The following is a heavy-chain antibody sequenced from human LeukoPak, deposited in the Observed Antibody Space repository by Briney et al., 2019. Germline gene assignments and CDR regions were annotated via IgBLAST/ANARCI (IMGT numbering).Heavy chain of an antibody. CDR3: ARDHYYDSSGYTRSAAY. V-gene: IGHV1-18*01. CDR1: GYTFTSYG. J-gene: IGHJ4*02. D-gene: IGHD3-22*01. Sequence: ASVKASCKASGYTFTSYGISWVRQAPGQGLEWMGWISAYNGNTNYAQKLQGRVTMTTDTSTSTAYMELRSLRSDDTAVYYCARDHYYDSSGYTRSAAYWGQGTLVTVSS. CDR2: ISAYNGNT.